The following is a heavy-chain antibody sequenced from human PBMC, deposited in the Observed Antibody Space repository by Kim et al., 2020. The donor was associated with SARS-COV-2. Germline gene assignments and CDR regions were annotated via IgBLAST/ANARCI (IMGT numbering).Heavy chain of an antibody. J-gene: IGHJ6*02. V-gene: IGHV1-69*13. CDR1: GGTFSSYA. Sequence: SVKVSCKASGGTFSSYAISWVRQAPGQGLEWMGGIIPIFGTANYAQKFQGRVTITADESTSTAYMELSSLRSEDTAVYYCARAPYSGSYDYYYYGMDVWGQGTTVTVSS. CDR2: IIPIFGTA. CDR3: ARAPYSGSYDYYYYGMDV. D-gene: IGHD1-26*01.